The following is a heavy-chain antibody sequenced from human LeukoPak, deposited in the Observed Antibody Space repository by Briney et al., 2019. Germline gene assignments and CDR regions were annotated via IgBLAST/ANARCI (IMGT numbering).Heavy chain of an antibody. J-gene: IGHJ4*02. Sequence: SETLSLTCTVSGDSISRYQWTWIRQPPGKGLGWIGYIYDIGSTNRNPSLKSRVAISVDTSKNQFSLKLSSVTAADTAVYYCARDSAWSYFDYWGQGTLVTVSS. CDR1: GDSISRYQ. CDR3: ARDSAWSYFDY. D-gene: IGHD6-19*01. V-gene: IGHV4-59*01. CDR2: IYDIGST.